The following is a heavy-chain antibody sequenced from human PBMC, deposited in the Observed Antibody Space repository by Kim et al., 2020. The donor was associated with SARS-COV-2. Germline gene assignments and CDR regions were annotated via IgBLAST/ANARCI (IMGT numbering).Heavy chain of an antibody. D-gene: IGHD7-27*01. CDR3: AREPTLTGEEGGMDV. CDR1: GFTFSSYA. J-gene: IGHJ6*02. CDR2: ISYDGSNK. V-gene: IGHV3-30-3*01. Sequence: GGSLRLSCAASGFTFSSYAMHWVRQAPGKGLEWVAVISYDGSNKYYADSVKGRFTISRDNSKNTLYLQMNSLRAEDTAVYYCAREPTLTGEEGGMDVWGQGSTVPVSS.